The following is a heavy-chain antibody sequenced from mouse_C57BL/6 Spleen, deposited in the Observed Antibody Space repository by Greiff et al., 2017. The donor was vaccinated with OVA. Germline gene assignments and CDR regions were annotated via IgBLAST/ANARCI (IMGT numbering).Heavy chain of an antibody. J-gene: IGHJ2*01. CDR3: SSNVRSSESFDY. CDR1: GYTFTSYW. CDR2: INPSNGGT. D-gene: IGHD2-10*02. V-gene: IGHV1-53*01. Sequence: QVQLQQPGTELVKPGASVKLSCTASGYTFTSYWMHWVKQRPGQGLEWIGNINPSNGGTNYNEKFKSKATLTVDKSSSTAYMELSSLTSEGSAVYDCSSNVRSSESFDYWGQGTTLTVSS.